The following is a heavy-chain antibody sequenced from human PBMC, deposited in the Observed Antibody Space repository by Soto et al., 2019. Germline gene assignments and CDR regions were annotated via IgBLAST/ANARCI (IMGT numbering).Heavy chain of an antibody. CDR3: ARGPYYDFWSGYYSKTGFDY. CDR1: GFTFSSYW. D-gene: IGHD3-3*01. CDR2: INSDGSST. V-gene: IGHV3-74*01. J-gene: IGHJ4*02. Sequence: PGGSLRLSCAASGFTFSSYWMHWVRQAPGKGLVCVSRINSDGSSTSYADSVKGRFTISRDNAKNTLYLQMNSLRAEDTAVYYCARGPYYDFWSGYYSKTGFDYWGQGTLVTVSS.